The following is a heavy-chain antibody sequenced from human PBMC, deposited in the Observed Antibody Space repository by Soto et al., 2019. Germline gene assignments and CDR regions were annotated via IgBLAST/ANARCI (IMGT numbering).Heavy chain of an antibody. J-gene: IGHJ4*02. CDR1: GGSVNSDNFY. V-gene: IGHV4-61*01. CDR3: AREFSNSPEAFDS. Sequence: SETLSLTCTVSGGSVNSDNFYWSWIRQPPGRGLEWIGYIYYTGSTNYNPSLKSRVTISIDTSRNQFSLKLSSVTAADTAVYYCAREFSNSPEAFDSWGQGSLVTV. D-gene: IGHD6-6*01. CDR2: IYYTGST.